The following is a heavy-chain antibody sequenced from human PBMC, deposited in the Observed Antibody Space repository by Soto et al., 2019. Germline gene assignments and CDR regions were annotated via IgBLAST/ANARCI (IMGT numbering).Heavy chain of an antibody. CDR2: IYYSGST. J-gene: IGHJ5*02. D-gene: IGHD5-12*01. CDR1: GGSISSGGYY. V-gene: IGHV4-31*03. Sequence: QVQLQESGPGLVKPSQTLSLTCTVSGGSISSGGYYWSWIRQHPGKGLEWIGYIYYSGSTYYNPSLKSRVTLSVDTSKNQFSLKLSSVTAADTAVYYCARDGIVATIGNGFDPWGQGTLVTVSS. CDR3: ARDGIVATIGNGFDP.